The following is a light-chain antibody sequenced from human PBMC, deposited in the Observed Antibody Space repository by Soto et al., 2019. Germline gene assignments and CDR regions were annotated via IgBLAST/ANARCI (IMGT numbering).Light chain of an antibody. CDR2: GAS. V-gene: IGKV3-15*01. Sequence: EMFMTQSPATLSVSPGERATLSCRASQSVSSNLAWYQHKPGQAPSLLIYGASTRATGVPARFSGSGSGTDFPPTSSMLQSEDAAFYFCQQYNNYITFGQGTRLEIK. J-gene: IGKJ5*01. CDR1: QSVSSN. CDR3: QQYNNYIT.